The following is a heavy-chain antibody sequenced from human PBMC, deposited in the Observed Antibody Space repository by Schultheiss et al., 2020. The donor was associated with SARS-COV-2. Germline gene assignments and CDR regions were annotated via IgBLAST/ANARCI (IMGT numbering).Heavy chain of an antibody. CDR1: GFSLSTSGVG. V-gene: IGHV2-70*04. CDR2: IDWDDDK. Sequence: SGPTLVKPTQTLTLTCTFSGFSLSTSGVGVGWIRQPPGKALEWLARIDWDDDKFYSTSLKTRLTISKDTSKNQVVLTMTNMDPVDTATYYCARGPQYVFDYWGQGTLVTVSS. J-gene: IGHJ4*02. CDR3: ARGPQYVFDY. D-gene: IGHD2-8*01.